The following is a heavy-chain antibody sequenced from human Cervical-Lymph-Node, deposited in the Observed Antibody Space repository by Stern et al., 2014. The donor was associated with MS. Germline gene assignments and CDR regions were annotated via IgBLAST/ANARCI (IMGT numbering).Heavy chain of an antibody. V-gene: IGHV2-5*01. Sequence: QVTLRESGPTLVQPTQTLTLTCTFSGFSLSTSGVGLSWIRQPPGQAPGWLAIISWYDDKRYSPSYKNRVTISKDTTKNQVVLAMTNVDPEDTATYFCAHRTSLPVILASSWFDPWGQGLLVTVSS. J-gene: IGHJ5*02. D-gene: IGHD2/OR15-2a*01. CDR1: GFSLSTSGVG. CDR2: ISWYDDK. CDR3: AHRTSLPVILASSWFDP.